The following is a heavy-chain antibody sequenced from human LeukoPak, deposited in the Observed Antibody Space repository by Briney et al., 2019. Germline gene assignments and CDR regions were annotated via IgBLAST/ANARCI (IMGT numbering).Heavy chain of an antibody. J-gene: IGHJ4*02. CDR2: IIPILGIA. D-gene: IGHD6-19*01. Sequence: SVKVSCKASGGTFSSYAISWVRQAPGQGLEWMGRIIPILGIANYAQKFQGRVTITADKSTSTAYMELSSLRSEDTAVYYCARGPPGNTPYIAVAGTFDYWGQGTLVTVSS. V-gene: IGHV1-69*04. CDR3: ARGPPGNTPYIAVAGTFDY. CDR1: GGTFSSYA.